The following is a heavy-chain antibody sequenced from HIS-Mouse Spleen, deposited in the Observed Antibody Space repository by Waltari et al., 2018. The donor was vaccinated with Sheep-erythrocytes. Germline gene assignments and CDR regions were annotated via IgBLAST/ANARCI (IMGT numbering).Heavy chain of an antibody. V-gene: IGHV2-70*01. CDR1: GFSLSTSGMC. CDR3: ARTPRDYDFWSGYYFYYYGMDV. Sequence: QVTLRESGPALVKPTQTLTLTCTFSGFSLSTSGMCVIWLRHPPGQALEGLALIDWDDDKYYSTSLKTRLTISKDTSKNQVVLTMTNMDPVDTATYYCARTPRDYDFWSGYYFYYYGMDVWGQGTTVTVSS. D-gene: IGHD3-3*01. CDR2: IDWDDDK. J-gene: IGHJ6*02.